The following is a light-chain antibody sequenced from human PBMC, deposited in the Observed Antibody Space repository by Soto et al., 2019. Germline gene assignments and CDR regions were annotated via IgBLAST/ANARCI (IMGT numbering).Light chain of an antibody. CDR3: QHYNDYSWT. CDR2: KTS. V-gene: IGKV1-5*03. Sequence: DIHMTQSPSTLSASVGDRVTITCRASQSISIWLAWYQQKPGKAPNLLIYKTSSLESAVPSRFSGSGSGTEFTLTISSLQPHDFATYYCQHYNDYSWTFGQGTKVEIK. J-gene: IGKJ1*01. CDR1: QSISIW.